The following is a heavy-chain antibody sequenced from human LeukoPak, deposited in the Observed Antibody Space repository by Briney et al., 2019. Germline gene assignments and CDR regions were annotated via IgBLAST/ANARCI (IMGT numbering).Heavy chain of an antibody. CDR1: GFTFSSYS. CDR2: ISSSSSTI. CDR3: ARDLRSYSDY. Sequence: GGSLRLSCAASGFTFSSYSMNWVRQAPGKGLEWVSYISSSSSTIYYADSVKGRFTISRDNAKNSLYLQMNSLGAEDTAVYYCARDLRSYSDYWGQGTLVTVSS. J-gene: IGHJ4*02. V-gene: IGHV3-48*01.